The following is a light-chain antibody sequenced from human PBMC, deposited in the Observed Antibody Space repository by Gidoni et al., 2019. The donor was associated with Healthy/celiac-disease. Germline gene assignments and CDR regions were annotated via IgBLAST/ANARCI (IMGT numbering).Light chain of an antibody. J-gene: IGKJ4*01. V-gene: IGKV3-11*01. CDR2: EAS. CDR3: QQRSNWPLT. CDR1: QSVSSY. Sequence: ETVLPQSPATLSLSPGERATLSCRASQSVSSYLAWYQQKPGQAPRLLIYEASSRATGIPARFSGSGSGTDFTLTISSLEPEDFAVYYCQQRSNWPLTFGGGTKVEIK.